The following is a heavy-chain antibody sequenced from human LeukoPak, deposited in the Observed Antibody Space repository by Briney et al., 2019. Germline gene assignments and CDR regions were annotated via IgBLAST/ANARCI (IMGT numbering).Heavy chain of an antibody. CDR3: ARDRAAELNWFDP. CDR1: GFTFSSYW. CDR2: IKQDGSEK. V-gene: IGHV3-7*01. J-gene: IGHJ5*02. Sequence: PGGSLRLSCAASGFTFSSYWMSWVRQAPGKGLEWVANIKQDGSEKYYVDSVKGRFTISRDNAKNSLYLQMNSLRAEDTAVYYCARDRAAELNWFDPWGQGTLVTVSS. D-gene: IGHD1-26*01.